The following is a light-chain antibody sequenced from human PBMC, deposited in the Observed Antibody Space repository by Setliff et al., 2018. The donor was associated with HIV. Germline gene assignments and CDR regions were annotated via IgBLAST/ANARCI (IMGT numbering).Light chain of an antibody. CDR2: DDS. CDR1: NIGTKS. CDR3: QVWDSRSDHYV. J-gene: IGLJ1*01. V-gene: IGLV3-21*03. Sequence: SYELTQPPSVSVAPGKTARITCEGNNIGTKSVHWYQQKPGQAPVLVVYDDSDRPSGVRERFSGSNSGNTATLTISRVEAGDEADYYCQVWDSRSDHYVFGTGTKVTVL.